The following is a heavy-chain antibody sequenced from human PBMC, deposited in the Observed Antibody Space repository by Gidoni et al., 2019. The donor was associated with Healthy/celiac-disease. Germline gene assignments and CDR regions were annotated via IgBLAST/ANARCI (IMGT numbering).Heavy chain of an antibody. J-gene: IGHJ4*02. V-gene: IGHV3-21*01. CDR3: ARDPTYYYDSSGYYYFDY. CDR2: ISSSSSYI. Sequence: EVQLVESGGGLVKPGGSLRLSCAASGFTFSSYSMNWVRQAPGKGLEWVSSISSSSSYIYYADSVKGRFTISRDNAKNSLYLQMNSLRAEDTAVYYCARDPTYYYDSSGYYYFDYWGQGTLVTVSS. D-gene: IGHD3-22*01. CDR1: GFTFSSYS.